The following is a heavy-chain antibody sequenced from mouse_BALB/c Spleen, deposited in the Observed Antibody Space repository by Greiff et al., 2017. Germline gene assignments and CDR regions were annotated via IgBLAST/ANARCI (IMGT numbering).Heavy chain of an antibody. CDR1: GFNFKDYS. V-gene: IGHV14-1*02. D-gene: IGHD2-2*01. J-gene: IGHJ3*01. CDR3: AKYDYGYGFAY. CDR2: IDPENGNT. Sequence: EVQLQQSGAELVRPGALVKLSCKASGFNFKDYSMHWVQQRPEQGLEWIGWIDPENGNTKYDPKFQGKTSITADTSSNPAYLQLSSLTSEDTAVSYGAKYDYGYGFAYWGQGTLVTVSA.